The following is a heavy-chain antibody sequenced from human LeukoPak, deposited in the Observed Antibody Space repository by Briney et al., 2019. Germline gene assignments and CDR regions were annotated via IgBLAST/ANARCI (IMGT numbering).Heavy chain of an antibody. V-gene: IGHV3-30*19. J-gene: IGHJ6*02. CDR2: IWYDESNK. CDR1: GFTFSSYG. D-gene: IGHD1-1*01. CDR3: ARDVSGLDDFYVMDV. Sequence: PGGSLRLSCAASGFTFSSYGMHWVRQAPGKGLEWVAVIWYDESNKNYADSVKGRFTISRDNSKNTLYLQMNSLRPEDTAVYYCARDVSGLDDFYVMDVWGQGTTVTVSS.